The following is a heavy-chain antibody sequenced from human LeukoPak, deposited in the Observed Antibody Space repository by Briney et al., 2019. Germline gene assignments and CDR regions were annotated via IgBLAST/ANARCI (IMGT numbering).Heavy chain of an antibody. J-gene: IGHJ4*02. CDR2: ISWNGGST. CDR1: GFTFDDYG. D-gene: IGHD4-23*01. Sequence: GGSLRLSCAASGFTFDDYGMSWVRQTPGKGLEWVSGISWNGGSTGYADSVKGRFTISRDNAEDSLYLQMNSLRAEDTALYYCARNRGGVTRCYFDYWGQGTLVTVSS. V-gene: IGHV3-20*04. CDR3: ARNRGGVTRCYFDY.